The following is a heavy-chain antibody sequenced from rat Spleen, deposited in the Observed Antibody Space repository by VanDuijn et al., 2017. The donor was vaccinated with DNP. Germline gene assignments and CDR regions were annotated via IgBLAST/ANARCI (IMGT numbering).Heavy chain of an antibody. CDR2: ISYSGST. Sequence: EVQLQESGPGLVKPSQSLSLTCSVTGYSITSNYWGWIRKFPGNKMEWIGHISYSGSTSYNPSLKSRISITRDTSKNQFFLQLNSVTTEDIATYYCARGLNYGGYIYSWYFDFWGPGTMVTVSS. CDR3: ARGLNYGGYIYSWYFDF. V-gene: IGHV3-1*01. D-gene: IGHD1-11*01. J-gene: IGHJ1*01. CDR1: GYSITSNY.